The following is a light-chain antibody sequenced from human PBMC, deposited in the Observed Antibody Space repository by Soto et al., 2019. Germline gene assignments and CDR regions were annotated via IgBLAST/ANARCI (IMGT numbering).Light chain of an antibody. CDR2: GAS. J-gene: IGKJ1*01. Sequence: EIVLTQSPGTLSLSPGERATLSCRASQSISGTFLAWYQHKPGQAPRVLIYGASRRATGIPDRFSGSGSGTAFTLTISRLEPEDFALYYCQQYYSSWTFGQGTKGE. V-gene: IGKV3-20*01. CDR3: QQYYSSWT. CDR1: QSISGTF.